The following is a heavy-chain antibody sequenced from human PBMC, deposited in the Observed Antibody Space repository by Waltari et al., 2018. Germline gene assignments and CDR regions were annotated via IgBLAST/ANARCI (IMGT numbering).Heavy chain of an antibody. CDR2: IYTSGST. Sequence: QVQLQESGPGLVKPSETLSLTCTVSGGSISSYYWSWIRQPAGKGLEWIGRIYTSGSTNYNPSLKSRVTISVDKSKNQFSLKLSSVTAADTAVYYCAREKYCSGGSCYDWFDPWGQGTLVTVSS. J-gene: IGHJ5*02. V-gene: IGHV4-4*07. CDR1: GGSISSYY. CDR3: AREKYCSGGSCYDWFDP. D-gene: IGHD2-15*01.